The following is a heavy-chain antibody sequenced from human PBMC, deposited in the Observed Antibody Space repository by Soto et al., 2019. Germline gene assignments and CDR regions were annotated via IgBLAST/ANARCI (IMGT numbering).Heavy chain of an antibody. CDR2: IWFDGSNE. CDR1: GFTFSSYG. V-gene: IGHV3-33*01. Sequence: QVHLVESGGGVVQPGRSLRLSCVASGFTFSSYGMHWVRQAPGKGLEWVALIWFDGSNENYADSVQGRFTISRDNSKDTLYLQMNSLRAEDTAVYYCAREVDSTNWYRSVGYWGQGTLVTVSS. J-gene: IGHJ4*02. CDR3: AREVDSTNWYRSVGY. D-gene: IGHD6-13*01.